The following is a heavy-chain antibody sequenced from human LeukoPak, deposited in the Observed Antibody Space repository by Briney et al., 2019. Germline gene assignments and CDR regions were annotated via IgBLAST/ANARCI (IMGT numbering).Heavy chain of an antibody. J-gene: IGHJ4*02. D-gene: IGHD1-26*01. V-gene: IGHV4-59*01. Sequence: SETLSLTCTVSGGSISSYYWSWIRQPPGKGLEWIGYIYYSGSTNYNPSLKSRVAISVDTSENQFSLKLSSVTAADTAVYYCAEAASVGTFDYWGQRTLVTVSS. CDR1: GGSISSYY. CDR3: AEAASVGTFDY. CDR2: IYYSGST.